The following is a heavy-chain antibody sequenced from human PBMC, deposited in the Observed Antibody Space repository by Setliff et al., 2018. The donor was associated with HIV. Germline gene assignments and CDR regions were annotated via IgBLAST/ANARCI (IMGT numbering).Heavy chain of an antibody. CDR2: IYHSGST. Sequence: SETLSLTCAVSGGSISNTNRWNWVRQPPGKGLEWIGEIYHSGSTNYNPSLESRVTISVDKSKNQFSLKLSSVTAADTAVYYCATRGNDILTPHAFHIWGQGTRVTVSS. D-gene: IGHD3-9*01. CDR1: GGSISNTNR. J-gene: IGHJ3*02. CDR3: ATRGNDILTPHAFHI. V-gene: IGHV4-4*02.